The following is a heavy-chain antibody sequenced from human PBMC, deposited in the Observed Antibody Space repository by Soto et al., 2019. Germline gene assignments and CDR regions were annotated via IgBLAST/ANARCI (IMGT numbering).Heavy chain of an antibody. Sequence: SETLSLTCTVSGGSISSYYWSWIRQPPGKGLEWIGYIYYSGSTNYNPSLKSRVTTSVDTSKNQFSLKLSSVTAADTAVYYCATSDCSSTSCYLDYWGQGTLVTVSS. CDR3: ATSDCSSTSCYLDY. D-gene: IGHD2-2*01. J-gene: IGHJ4*02. CDR1: GGSISSYY. CDR2: IYYSGST. V-gene: IGHV4-59*08.